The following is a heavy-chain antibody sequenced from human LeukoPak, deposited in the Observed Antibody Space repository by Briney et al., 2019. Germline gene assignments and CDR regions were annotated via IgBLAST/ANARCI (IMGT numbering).Heavy chain of an antibody. CDR3: ARGTYFYETSGYYLFDY. V-gene: IGHV4-61*03. CDR1: GVSVSSGSYY. D-gene: IGHD3-22*01. Sequence: PSETLSLTCTVSGVSVSSGSYYWSWIRQPPGKGLDWIGYIYYNGDTKYSPSLKSRVTVSADTSKNHFSLELSSVTAADTAVYYCARGTYFYETSGYYLFDYWGQGTLVTVSS. CDR2: IYYNGDT. J-gene: IGHJ4*02.